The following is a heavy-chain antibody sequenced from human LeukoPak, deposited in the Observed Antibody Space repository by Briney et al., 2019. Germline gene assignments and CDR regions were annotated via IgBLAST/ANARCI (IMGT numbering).Heavy chain of an antibody. D-gene: IGHD2-2*02. CDR3: ASRCSSTSCYKPPATRYYYMDV. CDR2: IIPIFGTA. CDR1: GGTFSSYA. Sequence: ASVKVSCKASGGTFSSYAISWVRQAPGQGLEWMGGIIPIFGTANYAQKFQGRVTITADESTSTAYMELSSLRSEDTAVYYCASRCSSTSCYKPPATRYYYMDVWGKGTTVTVSS. V-gene: IGHV1-69*13. J-gene: IGHJ6*03.